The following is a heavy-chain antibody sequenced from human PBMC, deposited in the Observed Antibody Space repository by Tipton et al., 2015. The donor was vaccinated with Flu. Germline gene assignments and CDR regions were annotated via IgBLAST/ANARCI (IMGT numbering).Heavy chain of an antibody. CDR2: INHSGSA. CDR1: VGSFSGYY. Sequence: LRLSCAVYVGSFSGYYWSWIRQSPGKGLEWIGEINHSGSANYNPSLNSRVTISVDTSKNQSSLKLSSVTAADTAVYYCARRRYFDLWGRGTQVTVSS. CDR3: ARRRYFDL. J-gene: IGHJ2*01. V-gene: IGHV4-34*01.